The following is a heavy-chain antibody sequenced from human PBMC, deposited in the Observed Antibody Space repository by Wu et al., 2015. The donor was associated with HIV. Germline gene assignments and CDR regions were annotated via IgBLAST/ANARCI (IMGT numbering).Heavy chain of an antibody. CDR3: AVPDYGSGSPVLLRYGMDV. J-gene: IGHJ6*02. V-gene: IGHV1-69*13. D-gene: IGHD3-10*01. Sequence: QVQLVQSGAGVKKPGSSVKVSCKASGGTFSSYAISWVRQAPGQGLEWMGRIIPIFGTANYAQKFQGRVTITADESTSTAYMELSSLRSEDTAVYYCAVPDYGSGSPVLLRYGMDVWGQGTTVTVSS. CDR2: IIPIFGTA. CDR1: GGTFSSYA.